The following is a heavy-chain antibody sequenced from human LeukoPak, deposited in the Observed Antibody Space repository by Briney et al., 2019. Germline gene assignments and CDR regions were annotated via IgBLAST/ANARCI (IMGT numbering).Heavy chain of an antibody. J-gene: IGHJ4*02. D-gene: IGHD4-17*01. CDR2: IRKKGYGETT. CDR1: GFSFGDDA. V-gene: IGHV3-49*03. Sequence: LTGGSLRLSCTASGFSFGDDAWSWFRQAPGRGLEFVSFIRKKGYGETTDYAAPVRGRFTISRDDAKSTAYLQMNSLEIEDTALYYCSRGLHDYGDSNYYFDQWGRGTQVTVSS. CDR3: SRGLHDYGDSNYYFDQ.